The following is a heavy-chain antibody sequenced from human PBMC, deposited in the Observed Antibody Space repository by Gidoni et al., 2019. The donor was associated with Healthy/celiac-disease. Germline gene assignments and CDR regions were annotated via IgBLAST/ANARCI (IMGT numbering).Heavy chain of an antibody. D-gene: IGHD3-10*01. CDR2: IWYDGSNK. V-gene: IGHV3-33*01. CDR1: GFTFSSYG. Sequence: QVQLVESGGGVVQPGRSLRLSCAASGFTFSSYGMHWVRQAPGKGLEWVAVIWYDGSNKYYADSVKGRFTISRDNSKNTLYLKMNSLRAEDTAVYYCARDRGSGSYYTYGSDVWGQGTTVTVSS. J-gene: IGHJ6*02. CDR3: ARDRGSGSYYTYGSDV.